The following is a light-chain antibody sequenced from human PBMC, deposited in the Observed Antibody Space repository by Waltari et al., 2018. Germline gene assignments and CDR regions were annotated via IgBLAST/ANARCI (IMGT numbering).Light chain of an antibody. J-gene: IGLJ2*01. V-gene: IGLV2-14*03. CDR2: DFT. Sequence: QPPLPQPAPVSGSPGQSITISCPVSISAVGGYRFVSWYQQHPDKAPKLMIYDFTNRPSGVSSRFSGSKSGNTASLTISGLQAEDEADYYCSSYTSNSVLFGGGTKLTVL. CDR1: ISAVGGYRF. CDR3: SSYTSNSVL.